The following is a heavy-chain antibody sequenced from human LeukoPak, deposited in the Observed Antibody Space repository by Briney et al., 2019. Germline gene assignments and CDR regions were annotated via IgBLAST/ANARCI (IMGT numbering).Heavy chain of an antibody. CDR3: AREPLFGSFDY. CDR1: GGSISSGGYY. Sequence: SETLSLTCTVSGGSISSGGYYWSWIRQHPGKGLEWIRYIYYSGSTYYNPSLKSRVTISVDTSKNQFSLKLSSVTAADTAVYYCAREPLFGSFDYWGQGTLVTASS. J-gene: IGHJ4*02. CDR2: IYYSGST. D-gene: IGHD2-21*01. V-gene: IGHV4-31*03.